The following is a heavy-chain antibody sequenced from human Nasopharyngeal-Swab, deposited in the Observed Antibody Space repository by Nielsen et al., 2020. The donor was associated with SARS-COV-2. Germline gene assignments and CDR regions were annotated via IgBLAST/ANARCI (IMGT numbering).Heavy chain of an antibody. D-gene: IGHD2/OR15-2a*01. Sequence: SLKISCAASGFTFDDYAMHWVRQAPGKGLEWVSGISWNSGSIGYADSVKGRFTISRDNAKNSLYLQMNSLRAEDTALYYCAKDRIDERFDYWGQGTLVTVSS. CDR3: AKDRIDERFDY. V-gene: IGHV3-9*01. CDR1: GFTFDDYA. CDR2: ISWNSGSI. J-gene: IGHJ4*02.